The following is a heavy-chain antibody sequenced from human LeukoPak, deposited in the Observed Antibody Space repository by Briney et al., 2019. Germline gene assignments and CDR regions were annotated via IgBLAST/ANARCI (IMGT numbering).Heavy chain of an antibody. CDR1: GYTLTELS. Sequence: ASVKVSCKVSGYTLTELSMHWVRQAPGKGLEWMGGFDPEDGETIYAQKFQGRVTMTEDTSTDTAYMELSSLRSEDTAVYYCATARSRSSWYSAFDIWGQGTMVTVSS. J-gene: IGHJ3*02. CDR2: FDPEDGET. CDR3: ATARSRSSWYSAFDI. V-gene: IGHV1-24*01. D-gene: IGHD6-13*01.